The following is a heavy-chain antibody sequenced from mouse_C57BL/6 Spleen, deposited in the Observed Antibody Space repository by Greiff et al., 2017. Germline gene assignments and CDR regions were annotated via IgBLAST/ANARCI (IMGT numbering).Heavy chain of an antibody. J-gene: IGHJ4*01. V-gene: IGHV1-80*01. CDR1: GYAFSSYW. D-gene: IGHD6-2*01. CDR2: IYPGDGDT. Sequence: VQLQQSGAELVKPGASVKISCKASGYAFSSYWMNWVKQRPGKGLEWIGQIYPGDGDTNYNGKFKGKATLTVDKSSSTAYMQLSSLTSEDSAVYFCARSVSPDYAMDYWSQGTSVTVSS. CDR3: ARSVSPDYAMDY.